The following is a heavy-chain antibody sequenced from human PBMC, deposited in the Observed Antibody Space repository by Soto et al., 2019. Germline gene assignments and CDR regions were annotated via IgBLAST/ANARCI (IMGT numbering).Heavy chain of an antibody. CDR2: ISGSGGST. Sequence: GGSLRLSCAASGFTFSSYAMSWVRQAPGKGLEWVSAISGSGGSTYYADSVKGRFTISRDNSKNTLYLQMNSLRAEDTAVYYCAKVGRGLIFLIVLATVDAFDIWGQGTMVSV. CDR3: AKVGRGLIFLIVLATVDAFDI. V-gene: IGHV3-23*01. D-gene: IGHD3-10*01. CDR1: GFTFSSYA. J-gene: IGHJ3*02.